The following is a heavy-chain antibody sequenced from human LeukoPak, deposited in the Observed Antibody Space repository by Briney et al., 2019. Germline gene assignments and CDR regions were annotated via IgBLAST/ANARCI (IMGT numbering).Heavy chain of an antibody. D-gene: IGHD2-15*01. J-gene: IGHJ4*02. CDR2: ISAYNGNK. CDR1: GYTFTSYV. V-gene: IGHV1-18*01. Sequence: ASVTVSCKASGYTFTSYVLSWLRPAPGQGLAGMGWISAYNGNKNYQHNLQGRTTMTTDTSTSTAYMELRSLRSDDTAVYYCARDVRRSGYCSGGSCYSRLGYWGEGTLVTVSS. CDR3: ARDVRRSGYCSGGSCYSRLGY.